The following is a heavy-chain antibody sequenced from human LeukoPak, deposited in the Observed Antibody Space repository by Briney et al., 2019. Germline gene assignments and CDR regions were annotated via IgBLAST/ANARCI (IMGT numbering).Heavy chain of an antibody. V-gene: IGHV4-4*02. CDR1: GGSISSNNW. CDR3: ARVQYYYGSGGNWFDP. J-gene: IGHJ5*02. D-gene: IGHD3-10*01. Sequence: PSETLSLTCAVSGGSISSNNWWIWVRQSPEKGLEWIGEIYHDGSTNYNPSLKSRVTISMDKSKNQLSLKLNFVTAADTAVYYCARVQYYYGSGGNWFDPWGQGTLVTVSS. CDR2: IYHDGST.